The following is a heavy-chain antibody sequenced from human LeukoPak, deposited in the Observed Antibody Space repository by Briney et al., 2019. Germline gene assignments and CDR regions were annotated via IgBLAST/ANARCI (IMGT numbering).Heavy chain of an antibody. CDR2: ISSSGSTI. D-gene: IGHD6-6*01. CDR3: AREYSSSPNYFDY. V-gene: IGHV3-11*04. CDR1: GFTFSDYY. J-gene: IGHJ4*02. Sequence: GGSLRLSCAASGFTFSDYYMSWVRQAPGKGLEWVSYISSSGSTIYYADSVKGRFTISRDNAKNSLYLQMNSLRAEDTAVYYCAREYSSSPNYFDYWGQGTLVTVSS.